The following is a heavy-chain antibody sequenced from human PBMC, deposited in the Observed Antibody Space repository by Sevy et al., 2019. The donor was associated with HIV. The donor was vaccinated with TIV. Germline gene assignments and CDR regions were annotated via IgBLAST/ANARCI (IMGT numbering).Heavy chain of an antibody. V-gene: IGHV3-30*18. CDR3: ANEWELLGDAFDI. Sequence: GAALRLSCAASGFTFSSYGMHWVRQAPGKGLEWVAVISFDGSNKYYADSVKGRFTISRDNSKNTLYLQMNSLRAEDTAVYYCANEWELLGDAFDIWGQGTMVTVSS. CDR1: GFTFSSYG. CDR2: ISFDGSNK. J-gene: IGHJ3*02. D-gene: IGHD1-26*01.